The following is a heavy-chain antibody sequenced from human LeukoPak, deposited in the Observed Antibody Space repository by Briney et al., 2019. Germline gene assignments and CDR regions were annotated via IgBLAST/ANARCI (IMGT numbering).Heavy chain of an antibody. D-gene: IGHD5/OR15-5a*01. CDR1: GDSVSSTSAA. Sequence: SQTPSLTCAISGDSVSSTSAAWNWIRQPPSRGLEWLGRTYYRTKWYNDSAASVKGRITINPDTSKNQFSLQLNSVTPEDTAVYYCAAIVSTIWYWGQGTLVTASS. CDR3: AAIVSTIWY. V-gene: IGHV6-1*01. CDR2: TYYRTKWYN. J-gene: IGHJ4*02.